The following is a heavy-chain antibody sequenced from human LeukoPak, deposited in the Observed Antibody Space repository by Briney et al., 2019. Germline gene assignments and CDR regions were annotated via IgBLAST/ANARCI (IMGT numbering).Heavy chain of an antibody. CDR3: ARVRPSITIFGVVKGDYFDY. CDR2: IYSGGST. V-gene: IGHV3-66*01. Sequence: GGSLRLSCAASGFTVSSNYMSWVRQAPGKGLEWVSVIYSGGSTYYADSVKGRFTISRDNSKNTLYLQMNSLRAEDTAVYYCARVRPSITIFGVVKGDYFDYWGQGTLVTVSS. J-gene: IGHJ4*02. CDR1: GFTVSSNY. D-gene: IGHD3-3*01.